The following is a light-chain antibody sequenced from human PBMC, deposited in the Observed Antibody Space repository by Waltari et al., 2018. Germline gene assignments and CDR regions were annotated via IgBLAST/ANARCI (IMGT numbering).Light chain of an antibody. CDR2: GAS. CDR3: QKYRSYPYS. Sequence: VILTQSPGTLSLSPGERATLTCRASQSVSNYLAWYQQKPGQAPSLLLYGASSRATGIPDRFSGSGSGTDFTLTINSLEPEDFAMYYCQKYRSYPYSFGQGTKVEIK. CDR1: QSVSNY. V-gene: IGKV3-20*01. J-gene: IGKJ2*03.